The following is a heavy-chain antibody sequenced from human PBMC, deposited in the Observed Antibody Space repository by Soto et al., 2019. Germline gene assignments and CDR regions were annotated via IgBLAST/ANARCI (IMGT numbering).Heavy chain of an antibody. CDR1: GGTFNSYA. V-gene: IGHV1-69*13. D-gene: IGHD3-16*01. J-gene: IGHJ4*02. CDR2: IIPIFGTA. Sequence: AASVKVSWEASGGTFNSYAISWVRQAPGQGLEWMGGIIPIFGTANYAQKFQGRVTITADESTSTAYMELSSLRSEDTAVYYCASKAFKFGYFDSWGQGTLVTVSS. CDR3: ASKAFKFGYFDS.